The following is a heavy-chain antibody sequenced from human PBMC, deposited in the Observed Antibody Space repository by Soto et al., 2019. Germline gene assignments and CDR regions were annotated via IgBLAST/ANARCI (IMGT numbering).Heavy chain of an antibody. Sequence: SETLSLTCTVSGDSISSYYWSWIRQPPGKGLEWIGYISHSGSTNYKASLKSRVNISLDTSKNSLALRLDSVTAADTAVYYCARGRKVEKWLSSGRGGGMDVWGPGSTVPVSS. V-gene: IGHV4-59*01. J-gene: IGHJ6*02. D-gene: IGHD6-19*01. CDR1: GDSISSYY. CDR3: ARGRKVEKWLSSGRGGGMDV. CDR2: ISHSGST.